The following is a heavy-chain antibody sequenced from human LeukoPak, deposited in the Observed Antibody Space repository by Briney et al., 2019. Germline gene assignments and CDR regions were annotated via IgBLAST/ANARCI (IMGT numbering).Heavy chain of an antibody. Sequence: PSETLSLTCTVSGASIRSSTCYWGWVRQPPGKGLEYVGSVYYSGTASYNPSLKSRLTISVDTSKNQFSLKLSSVTATDTAMYYCVRHFYYFDTSGYSNFDSWGQGSLVTVSS. CDR1: GASIRSSTCY. V-gene: IGHV4-39*01. D-gene: IGHD3-22*01. CDR2: VYYSGTA. CDR3: VRHFYYFDTSGYSNFDS. J-gene: IGHJ4*02.